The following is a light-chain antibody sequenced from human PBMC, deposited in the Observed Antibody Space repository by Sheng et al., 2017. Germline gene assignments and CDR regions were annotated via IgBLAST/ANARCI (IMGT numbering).Light chain of an antibody. CDR2: QDN. J-gene: IGLJ2*01. V-gene: IGLV3-1*01. CDR1: KSGDKY. CDR3: QAWDSTTAVV. Sequence: SYEVTQSPSLSVSPGQTASITCSGDKSGDKYVSWYQQKPGQSPVVVIYQDNKRPSGIPERFSGSNSGNTATLIISGTRAVDEAAYYCQAWDSTTAVVFGGGTILTVL.